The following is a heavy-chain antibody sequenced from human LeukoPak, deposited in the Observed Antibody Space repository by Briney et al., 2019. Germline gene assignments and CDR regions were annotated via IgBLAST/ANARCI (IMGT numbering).Heavy chain of an antibody. V-gene: IGHV4-4*07. J-gene: IGHJ4*02. CDR3: ARARRDVAEAMD. CDR2: IYTSGDT. CDR1: GGSISGYS. D-gene: IGHD1-14*01. Sequence: SETLSLTCTVSGGSISGYSWSWIRQPAGKGLEWIGRIYTSGDTDYSPSLKSRITMSVDTSKNQFSLKLSSVTAADTAVYYCARARRDVAEAMDWGQGTLVTVSS.